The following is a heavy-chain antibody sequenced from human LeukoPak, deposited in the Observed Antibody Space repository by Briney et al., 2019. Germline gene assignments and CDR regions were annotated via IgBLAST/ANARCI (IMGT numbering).Heavy chain of an antibody. V-gene: IGHV3-23*01. CDR1: GFTFSSYA. CDR3: AKDIGYCSGGSCYSNSLIDY. Sequence: GGSLRLSCAASGFTFSSYAMSWVRQAPGKGLEWVSAISGSGGSTYYADSVKGRFTISRDNSKNTLYLQMNCLRAEDTAVYYCAKDIGYCSGGSCYSNSLIDYWGQGTLVTVSS. D-gene: IGHD2-15*01. J-gene: IGHJ4*02. CDR2: ISGSGGST.